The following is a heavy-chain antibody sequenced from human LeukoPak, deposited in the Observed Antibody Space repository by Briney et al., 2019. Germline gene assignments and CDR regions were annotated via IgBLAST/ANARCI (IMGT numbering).Heavy chain of an antibody. CDR3: ATSREPTNTGYSSSWSRRAFDI. J-gene: IGHJ3*02. Sequence: GGSLRLSCAASGFTFSSYSMNWVRQAPGKGLEWVSSISSSSSYIYYADSVEGRFTISRDNAKNSLYLQMNSLRAEDTAVYYCATSREPTNTGYSSSWSRRAFDIWGQGTMVTVSS. V-gene: IGHV3-21*01. D-gene: IGHD6-13*01. CDR2: ISSSSSYI. CDR1: GFTFSSYS.